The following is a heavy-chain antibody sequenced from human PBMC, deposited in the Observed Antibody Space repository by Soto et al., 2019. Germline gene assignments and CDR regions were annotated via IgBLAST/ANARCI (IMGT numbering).Heavy chain of an antibody. Sequence: ASVKVSCKASGYTFTSHYFHWVRQAPGQGLEWMGIINPSGGGTSYAQKFQGRLTMTRDTSTSTVYMELSSLRSEDTAVYYCASSYSNYALIDYYYYGMDVWGQGTTVTVSS. V-gene: IGHV1-46*01. CDR1: GYTFTSHY. CDR3: ASSYSNYALIDYYYYGMDV. D-gene: IGHD4-4*01. CDR2: INPSGGGT. J-gene: IGHJ6*02.